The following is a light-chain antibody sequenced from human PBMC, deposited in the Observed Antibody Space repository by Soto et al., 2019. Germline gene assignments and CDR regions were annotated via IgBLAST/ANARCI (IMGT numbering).Light chain of an antibody. Sequence: DIQMTQSPSSLSASVGDRVTITCRASQDINSYLAGFQHKPGKAPKPLIYGATSLQSGVPSKFSGSGSGTDFTLTISSLQAEDFATYYCQQYNSYPQTFGQGTKLEIK. CDR2: GAT. V-gene: IGKV1-16*02. CDR1: QDINSY. CDR3: QQYNSYPQT. J-gene: IGKJ2*01.